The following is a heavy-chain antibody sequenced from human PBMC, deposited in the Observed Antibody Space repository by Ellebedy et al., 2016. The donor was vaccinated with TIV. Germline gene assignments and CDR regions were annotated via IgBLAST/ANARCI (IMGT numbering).Heavy chain of an antibody. D-gene: IGHD5-12*01. Sequence: GESLKISCAASGFTFSSYAMHWVRQAPGKGLEYVSAISSNGGSTYYADSVKGRFTISRDNSKNTLYLQMSSLRAEDTEVYYCVKDQGVIVATKTFPVPSYYYYGMDVWGQGTTVTVSS. CDR2: ISSNGGST. J-gene: IGHJ6*02. CDR3: VKDQGVIVATKTFPVPSYYYYGMDV. CDR1: GFTFSSYA. V-gene: IGHV3-64D*06.